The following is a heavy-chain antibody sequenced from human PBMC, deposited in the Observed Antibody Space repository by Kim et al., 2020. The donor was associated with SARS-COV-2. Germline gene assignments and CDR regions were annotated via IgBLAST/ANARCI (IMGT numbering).Heavy chain of an antibody. CDR2: ISGDGDHT. CDR1: GFTFSSCA. Sequence: GGSLRLSCVASGFTFSSCAMSWFRQAPGKGLEWVSAISGDGDHTTYVDSVEGRFTLSRDNSRATLYPQMNSLRAEDTGRYYCARVIGGPNIGDEAFAVWG. J-gene: IGHJ3*01. CDR3: ARVIGGPNIGDEAFAV. V-gene: IGHV3-23*01. D-gene: IGHD5-12*01.